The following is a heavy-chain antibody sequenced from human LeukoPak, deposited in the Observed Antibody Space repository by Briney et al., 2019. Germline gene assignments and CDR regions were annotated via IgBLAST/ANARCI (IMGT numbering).Heavy chain of an antibody. Sequence: GESLKISCKGSGYSFTSYWIGWVRQMPGKGLEWMGIIYPGDSDTRYSPSFQGQVTISADKSISTAYLQWSSLKASDTAMYYCARHLEYSSSSSFYYYYYMDVWGKGTTVTVSS. CDR2: IYPGDSDT. CDR3: ARHLEYSSSSSFYYYYYMDV. J-gene: IGHJ6*03. CDR1: GYSFTSYW. V-gene: IGHV5-51*01. D-gene: IGHD6-6*01.